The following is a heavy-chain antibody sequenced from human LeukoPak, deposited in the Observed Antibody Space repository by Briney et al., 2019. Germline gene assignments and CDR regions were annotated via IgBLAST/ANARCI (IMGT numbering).Heavy chain of an antibody. V-gene: IGHV4-59*08. CDR2: IYYSRST. CDR3: AMSYTPEIWYFDL. Sequence: SETLSLTCTVSGGSISSYYWNWIRQPPGKGLQWIGYIYYSRSTNYNPSLKSRVTISVDTSKNQSSLKLSSVTAADTAVYYCAMSYTPEIWYFDLWGRGTLVTVSS. D-gene: IGHD2-2*02. J-gene: IGHJ2*01. CDR1: GGSISSYY.